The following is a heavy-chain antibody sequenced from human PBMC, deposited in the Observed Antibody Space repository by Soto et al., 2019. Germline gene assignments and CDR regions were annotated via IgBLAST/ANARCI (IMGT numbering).Heavy chain of an antibody. CDR1: EFTFSSYT. CDR2: INGNGKHI. J-gene: IGHJ6*02. D-gene: IGHD2-21*01. Sequence: GSLRLSCEASEFTFSSYTMNWVRQAPGKGLEWVASINGNGKHIYHADSVKGRFTISRDNAKNSVSLQMNSLRVEDTAVYYCARAHEHIVIKQYHGMDVWGQGTTVTVSS. V-gene: IGHV3-21*06. CDR3: ARAHEHIVIKQYHGMDV.